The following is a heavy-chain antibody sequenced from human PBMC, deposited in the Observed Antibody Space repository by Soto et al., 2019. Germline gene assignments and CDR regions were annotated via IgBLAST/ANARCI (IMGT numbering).Heavy chain of an antibody. J-gene: IGHJ4*02. Sequence: QLVQSGAEVNKPGASVRVSCKTSGPTFIAYYINWVRQAPGQGLEWMGWIDHKSGGTTYEQKFLGRVTMTRDPSINTAYMYLNRLTSDDTAVYYCVRVSVDVPEWGQGTLITLSS. CDR3: VRVSVDVPE. CDR1: GPTFIAYY. D-gene: IGHD5-12*01. CDR2: IDHKSGGT. V-gene: IGHV1-2*02.